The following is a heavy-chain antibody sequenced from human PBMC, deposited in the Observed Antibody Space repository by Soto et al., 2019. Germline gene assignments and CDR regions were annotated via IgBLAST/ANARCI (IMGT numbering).Heavy chain of an antibody. D-gene: IGHD1-26*01. CDR3: ATQEVGGSYVYTFDP. CDR2: IYYSGST. Sequence: SETLSLTCTVSGGSITSSSYYWGWIRQPPGKGLEWIGSIYYSGSTYYNPSLKSRVTISVDTSKNQFYLKLSSVTAADTAVYYCATQEVGGSYVYTFDPWGQGTLVTVSS. V-gene: IGHV4-39*01. J-gene: IGHJ5*02. CDR1: GGSITSSSYY.